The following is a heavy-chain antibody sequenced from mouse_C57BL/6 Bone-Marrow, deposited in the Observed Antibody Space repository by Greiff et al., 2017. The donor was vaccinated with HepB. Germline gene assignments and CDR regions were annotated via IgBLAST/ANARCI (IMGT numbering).Heavy chain of an antibody. D-gene: IGHD1-1*01. CDR2: IDPEDGET. CDR1: GFNIKDYY. CDR3: TTPPSCYVSIFFDY. V-gene: IGHV14-2*01. Sequence: VQLKQSGAELVKPGASVKLSCTASGFNIKDYYMHWVKQRTEQGLEWIGRIDPEDGETTYAPKFQGKATITADTSSNTTYLQLNSLTSEDTAVYYCTTPPSCYVSIFFDYWGKGTTLTVSS. J-gene: IGHJ2*01.